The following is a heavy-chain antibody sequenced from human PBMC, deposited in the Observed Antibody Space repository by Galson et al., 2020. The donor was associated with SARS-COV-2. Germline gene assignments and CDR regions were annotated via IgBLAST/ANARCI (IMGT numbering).Heavy chain of an antibody. D-gene: IGHD6-19*01. V-gene: IGHV3-23*01. J-gene: IGHJ4*02. CDR3: AKMEGITVAATPN. CDR1: GFTFSSYS. CDR2: ISGRGAST. Sequence: GESLKISCAASGFTFSSYSMSWVRQAPGKGPEWVSSISGRGASTYYADSVKGRFTISRDNSKNTLYLQMNSLRAEDTAIYYCAKMEGITVAATPNWGQGTLVTVSS.